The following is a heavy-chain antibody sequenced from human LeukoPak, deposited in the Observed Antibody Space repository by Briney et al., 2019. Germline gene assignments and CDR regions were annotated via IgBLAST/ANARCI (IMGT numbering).Heavy chain of an antibody. CDR3: ARLLRYCSGGSCYPAWYFDY. J-gene: IGHJ4*02. CDR1: GYSFTSYW. D-gene: IGHD2-15*01. CDR2: IYPGDSDT. V-gene: IGHV5-51*01. Sequence: GESLQISCKGSGYSFTSYWIGWVRQMPGKGLGWMGIIYPGDSDTRYSPSFQGQVTISADKSISTAYLQWSSLKASDTAMYYCARLLRYCSGGSCYPAWYFDYWGQGTLVTVSS.